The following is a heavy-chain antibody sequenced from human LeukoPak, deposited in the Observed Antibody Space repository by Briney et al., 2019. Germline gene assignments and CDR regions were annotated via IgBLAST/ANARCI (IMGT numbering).Heavy chain of an antibody. Sequence: PGGSLRLSCAASGFTLSSYWMNWVRQAPGKGLEWVANIKQDGSEKYYVDSVKGRFTISRDNAKKSLYLQTNSLRAEDTAVYYCARVTCEGGSCYSDYWGQGTLLTVPS. CDR2: IKQDGSEK. J-gene: IGHJ4*02. CDR3: ARVTCEGGSCYSDY. CDR1: GFTLSSYW. D-gene: IGHD2-15*01. V-gene: IGHV3-7*05.